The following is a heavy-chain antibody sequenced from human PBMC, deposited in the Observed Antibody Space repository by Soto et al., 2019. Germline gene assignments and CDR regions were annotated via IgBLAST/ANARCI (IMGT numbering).Heavy chain of an antibody. CDR3: AACGNSNYGGAFDI. CDR2: IYYSGST. D-gene: IGHD4-17*01. Sequence: SETLSLTCTVSGGSISSGGYFWSWIRQRPGKGLEWIGYIYYSGSTDYNPSLRTRVTISLDTSKKQFSLKLDSVTAAVTAVYYCAACGNSNYGGAFDIWGQGKMVTVSS. CDR1: GGSISSGGYF. J-gene: IGHJ3*02. V-gene: IGHV4-31*03.